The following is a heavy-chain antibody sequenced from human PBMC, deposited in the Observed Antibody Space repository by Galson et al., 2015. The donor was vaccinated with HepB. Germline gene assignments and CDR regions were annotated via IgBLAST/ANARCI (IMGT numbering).Heavy chain of an antibody. D-gene: IGHD3-3*01. CDR1: GFTSSNYG. CDR3: AKEFFPYTSGWYFDL. J-gene: IGHJ2*01. CDR2: ISYDGKVK. V-gene: IGHV3-30*18. Sequence: SLRLSCAASGFTSSNYGMHWVRQAPGKGLEWVAVISYDGKVKYYADSVKGRFTLSRDNSKNTMYLQMNSLRVEDTAVYYCAKEFFPYTSGWYFDLWGRGTLVTVSS.